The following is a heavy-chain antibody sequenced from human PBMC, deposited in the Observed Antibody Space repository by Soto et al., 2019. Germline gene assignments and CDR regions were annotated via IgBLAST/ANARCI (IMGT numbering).Heavy chain of an antibody. V-gene: IGHV3-48*02. D-gene: IGHD2-15*01. CDR1: GFTFRSYS. CDR2: ISSSNRTI. Sequence: GGSLRLSCAASGFTFRSYSMNWVRQAPGKGLEWVSYISSSNRTIDYADSVKGRFIISRDNAKNSLYLQMHSLRDEDTAVYYCAREGWPLLQTGMDVWGQGTTVTVSS. J-gene: IGHJ6*02. CDR3: AREGWPLLQTGMDV.